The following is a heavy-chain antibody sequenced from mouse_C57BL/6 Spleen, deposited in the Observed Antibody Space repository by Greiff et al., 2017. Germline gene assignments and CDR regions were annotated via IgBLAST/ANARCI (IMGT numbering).Heavy chain of an antibody. CDR1: GYAFSSSW. V-gene: IGHV1-82*01. CDR3: ARSSSGSFAY. Sequence: SGPELVKPGASVKISCKASGYAFSSSWMNWVKQRPGKGLEWIGRIYPGDGDTNYNGKFKSKATLTVDTSSSTAYMQLSSLTSEDSAVYYCARSSSGSFAYWGQGTLVTVSA. D-gene: IGHD3-2*02. J-gene: IGHJ3*01. CDR2: IYPGDGDT.